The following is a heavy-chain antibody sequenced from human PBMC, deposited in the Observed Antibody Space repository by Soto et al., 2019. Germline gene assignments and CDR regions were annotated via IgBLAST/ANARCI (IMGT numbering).Heavy chain of an antibody. CDR1: GGTFSSYA. CDR2: IIPIFGTA. D-gene: IGHD2-8*01. J-gene: IGHJ6*02. CDR3: ARDGTDAHDYYGIDV. V-gene: IGHV1-69*12. Sequence: QVQLVQSGAEVKKPGSSVKVSCKASGGTFSSYAISWVRQAPGQGLEWMGGIIPIFGTANYAQKFQGRVTVTADESTGTRYTELCSLRSADTVVYYWARDGTDAHDYYGIDVWGQGTTLTLS.